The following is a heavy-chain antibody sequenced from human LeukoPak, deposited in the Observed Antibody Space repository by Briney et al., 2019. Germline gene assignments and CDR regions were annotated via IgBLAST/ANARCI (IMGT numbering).Heavy chain of an antibody. Sequence: PGGSLRLSCTASGFTFSNYGMHWVRQAPGKGLEWVAFIRYDGSEKYYADSVKGRFTISRDNAKNSLYLQMNSLRAEDTAVYYCARDFVDTAMEDYFDYWGQGTLVTVSS. J-gene: IGHJ4*02. D-gene: IGHD5-18*01. CDR3: ARDFVDTAMEDYFDY. V-gene: IGHV3-30*02. CDR1: GFTFSNYG. CDR2: IRYDGSEK.